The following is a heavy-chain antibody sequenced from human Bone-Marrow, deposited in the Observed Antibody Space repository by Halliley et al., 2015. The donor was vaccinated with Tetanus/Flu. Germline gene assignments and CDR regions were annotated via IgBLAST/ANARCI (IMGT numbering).Heavy chain of an antibody. CDR1: GASVSGFF. D-gene: IGHD6-13*01. CDR3: GRLAKLSGPASWSRPVDS. Sequence: LRLSCIVSGASVSGFFWSWIRQPPGKGLQYLGYVSHSGTSTVNPSLKSRVTISLDTSKNSVSLNLTSVTAAETAVYFCGRLAKLSGPASWSRPVDSWGQGALVTVSS. V-gene: IGHV4-59*08. CDR2: VSHSGTS. J-gene: IGHJ5*01.